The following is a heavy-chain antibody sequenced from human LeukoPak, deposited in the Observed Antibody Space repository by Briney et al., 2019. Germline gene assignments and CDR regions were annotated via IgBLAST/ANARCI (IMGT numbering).Heavy chain of an antibody. CDR2: IKQDGSEK. J-gene: IGHJ4*02. D-gene: IGHD3-22*01. Sequence: GGSLRLSCAASGFTFTTYWMSWVRQAPGKGLEWVANIKQDGSEKYYVDSVKGRFTISRDNAKNSLYLQKNSLRAEDTAVYYCATPPVLSYYDSSGYPFDYWGQGTLVTVSS. CDR1: GFTFTTYW. CDR3: ATPPVLSYYDSSGYPFDY. V-gene: IGHV3-7*01.